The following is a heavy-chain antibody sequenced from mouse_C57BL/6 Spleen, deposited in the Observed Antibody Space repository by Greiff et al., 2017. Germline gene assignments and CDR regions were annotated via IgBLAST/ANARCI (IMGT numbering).Heavy chain of an antibody. V-gene: IGHV5-6*02. CDR3: ARRDGYSYYFDY. J-gene: IGHJ2*01. CDR1: GFTFSSYG. Sequence: EVNLVESGGDLVKPGGSLKLSCAASGFTFSSYGMSWVRQTPDKRLEWVATISSGGSYTYYPDSVKGRFTISRDNAKNTLYLQMSSLKSEDTAMYYCARRDGYSYYFDYWGQGTTLTVSS. CDR2: ISSGGSYT. D-gene: IGHD2-3*01.